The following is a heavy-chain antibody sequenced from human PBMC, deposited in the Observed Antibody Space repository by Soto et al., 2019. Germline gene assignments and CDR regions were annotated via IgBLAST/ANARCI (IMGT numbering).Heavy chain of an antibody. D-gene: IGHD6-19*01. Sequence: SETLSLTCAVYGGSFSGYYWSWIRQPPGKGLEWIGEINHSGSTNYNPSLKSRVTISVDTSKNQFSLKLSSVTAADTAVYYCARGRGRGAVAGTAPYYGMDVWGQGTTVTVSS. CDR2: INHSGST. J-gene: IGHJ6*02. CDR1: GGSFSGYY. CDR3: ARGRGRGAVAGTAPYYGMDV. V-gene: IGHV4-34*01.